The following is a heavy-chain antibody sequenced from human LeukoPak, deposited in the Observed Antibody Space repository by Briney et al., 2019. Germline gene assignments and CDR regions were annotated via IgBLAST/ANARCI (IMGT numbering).Heavy chain of an antibody. CDR2: IYPGDSDT. Sequence: GESLKISCKGSGYSFTSYWIGWVRQMPGKGLEWMGIIYPGDSDTRYSPSFQGQVTISADKSISTAYLQWSSLKASDTAMYYCARQGLWFRELLPSYDAFDIWGQGTVVTVSS. D-gene: IGHD3-10*01. CDR3: ARQGLWFRELLPSYDAFDI. J-gene: IGHJ3*02. V-gene: IGHV5-51*01. CDR1: GYSFTSYW.